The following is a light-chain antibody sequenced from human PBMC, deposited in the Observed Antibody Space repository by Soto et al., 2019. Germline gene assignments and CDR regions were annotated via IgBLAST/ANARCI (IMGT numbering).Light chain of an antibody. CDR2: WAS. J-gene: IGKJ2*01. CDR1: QSVLYSSNNKNY. V-gene: IGKV4-1*01. CDR3: QQFYNTPPYT. Sequence: DIVMTQSPDSLAVSLGERATINCKSSQSVLYSSNNKNYLAWYQQKPGQPPKLLIYWASTRESGVPDRFSGSGSGTDFTLTIRSPQAEDVAGYYCQQFYNTPPYTFGQGTKLEIK.